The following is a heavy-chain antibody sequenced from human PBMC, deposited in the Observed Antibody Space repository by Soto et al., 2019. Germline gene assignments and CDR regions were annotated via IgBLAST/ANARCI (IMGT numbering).Heavy chain of an antibody. V-gene: IGHV5-51*01. D-gene: IGHD6-13*01. Sequence: PGESLKISCKGSGYSFTSYWIGWVRQMPGKGLEWMGIIYPGDSDTRYSPSFQGQVTISADKSISTAYLQWSSLKASDTAMYYCARVGIAAAGTDYYYGMDVWGQGTTVTV. J-gene: IGHJ6*02. CDR2: IYPGDSDT. CDR1: GYSFTSYW. CDR3: ARVGIAAAGTDYYYGMDV.